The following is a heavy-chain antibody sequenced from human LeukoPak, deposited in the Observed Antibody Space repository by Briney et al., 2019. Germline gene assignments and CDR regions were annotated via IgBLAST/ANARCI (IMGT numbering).Heavy chain of an antibody. CDR3: ARGVPYGPSYEFFDY. V-gene: IGHV4-59*01. CDR1: GFTITNYD. CDR2: ISYSGST. J-gene: IGHJ4*02. D-gene: IGHD3-10*01. Sequence: SETLSLTCAASGFTITNYDRSWIRQPPGKGLECVWYISYSGSTNYNPSLKSRVTISLHTSKNQFSLKLNSVTAADTAVYYCARGVPYGPSYEFFDYWGQGTMVTVSS.